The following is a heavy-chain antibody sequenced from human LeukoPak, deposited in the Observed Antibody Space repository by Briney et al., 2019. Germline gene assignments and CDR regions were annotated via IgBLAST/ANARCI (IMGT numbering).Heavy chain of an antibody. CDR1: GYTFTRYY. CDR3: ARGSYGQFVPQSY. Sequence: GASVKVSCKASGYTFTRYYMHWVRQAPGQGLEWMGIINPSGGSTSYAQNFQGRVTMTSDTSTSTVYMELSSLRSEDTAVYYCARGSYGQFVPQSYWGQGTLVTVSS. V-gene: IGHV1-46*01. D-gene: IGHD5-18*01. CDR2: INPSGGST. J-gene: IGHJ4*02.